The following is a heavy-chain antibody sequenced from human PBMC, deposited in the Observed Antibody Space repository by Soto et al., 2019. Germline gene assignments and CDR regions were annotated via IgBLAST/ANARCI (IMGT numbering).Heavy chain of an antibody. CDR3: FFQAEDGIRDVRSVSAFMLNRSSDL. Sequence: KGLEWVSTMTVSGGSPYYADSVKGRFTISRDDSRNTLYLQMRSLRVEDTAVYFFFFQAEDGIRDVRSVSAFMLNRSSDL. V-gene: IGHV3-23*01. CDR2: MTVSGGSP. J-gene: IGHJ2*01. D-gene: IGHD3-10*02.